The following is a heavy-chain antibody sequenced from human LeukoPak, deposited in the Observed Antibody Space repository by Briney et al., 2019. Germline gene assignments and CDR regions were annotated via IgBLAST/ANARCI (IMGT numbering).Heavy chain of an antibody. CDR3: ARVGGGYSSSVDVFGDNDAFDI. J-gene: IGHJ3*02. D-gene: IGHD6-13*01. Sequence: SETLSLTCTVSGGSISSSSYYWGWIRQPPGKGLEWIGSIYYSGSTYYNPSLKSRVTISVDTSKNQFSLKLSSVTAADTAVYYCARVGGGYSSSVDVFGDNDAFDIWGQGTMVTVSS. CDR1: GGSISSSSYY. CDR2: IYYSGST. V-gene: IGHV4-39*07.